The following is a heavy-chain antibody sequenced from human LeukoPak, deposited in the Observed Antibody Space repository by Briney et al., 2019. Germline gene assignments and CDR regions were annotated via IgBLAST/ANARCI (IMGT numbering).Heavy chain of an antibody. D-gene: IGHD2-15*01. CDR3: ASVVVVNADDAFDI. CDR2: INHSGST. Sequence: PSETLSLTCAVYGGSFSGYYWSWIRQPPGKGLVWIGEINHSGSTNYNPSLKSRVTISVDTSKNQFSLKLSSVTAADTAVYYCASVVVVNADDAFDIWGQGTMVTVSS. J-gene: IGHJ3*02. V-gene: IGHV4-34*01. CDR1: GGSFSGYY.